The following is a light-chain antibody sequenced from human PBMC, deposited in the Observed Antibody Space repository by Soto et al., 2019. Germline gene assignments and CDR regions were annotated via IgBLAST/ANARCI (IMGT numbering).Light chain of an antibody. CDR1: QSVSSN. V-gene: IGKV3-15*01. CDR3: QQSNNWPPLT. Sequence: VVVRLSRATQSVPPGERETISCRVSQSVSSNLAWYQQKPGQAPRLLIYGASTRATGIPARFSGSGSGTEFTLTIISLQSADFAVYFCQQSNNWPPLTRGQGTRLEIK. J-gene: IGKJ5*01. CDR2: GAS.